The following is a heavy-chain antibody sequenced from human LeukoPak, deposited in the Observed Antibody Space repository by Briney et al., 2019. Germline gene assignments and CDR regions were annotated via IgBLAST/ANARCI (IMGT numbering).Heavy chain of an antibody. J-gene: IGHJ4*02. Sequence: ASVKISCKACGYTFNNYYMNWVRQAPGQGLEWMGIINPSGGSTSYAQKFQGRVTMTRDTSTSTVYMELSSLRSEDTAVYYCARTYNWNDGYFDSWGQGTLVTVSS. D-gene: IGHD1-20*01. V-gene: IGHV1-46*02. CDR3: ARTYNWNDGYFDS. CDR1: GYTFNNYY. CDR2: INPSGGST.